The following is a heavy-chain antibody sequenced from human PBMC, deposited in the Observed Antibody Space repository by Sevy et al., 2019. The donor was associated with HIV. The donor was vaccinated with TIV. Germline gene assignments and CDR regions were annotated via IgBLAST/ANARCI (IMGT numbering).Heavy chain of an antibody. J-gene: IGHJ6*03. CDR1: GFTFSDYY. V-gene: IGHV3-11*04. Sequence: GGSLRLSCAASGFTFSDYYMSWIRQAPGKGLEWVSYISSSGSTIYYADSVKGRFTISRDNAKNSLYLQMNSLRAEDTAVYYCASLRPGGAVAGTDSDYYYYMDVWGKGTTVTVSS. CDR2: ISSSGSTI. D-gene: IGHD6-19*01. CDR3: ASLRPGGAVAGTDSDYYYYMDV.